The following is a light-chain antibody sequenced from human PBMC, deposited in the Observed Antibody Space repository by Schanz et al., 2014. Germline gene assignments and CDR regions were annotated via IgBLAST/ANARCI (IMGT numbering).Light chain of an antibody. CDR2: RNT. J-gene: IGLJ3*02. CDR1: TSNIGTGYD. Sequence: QSVLTQPPSVSGAPGQSVTISCTGSTSNIGTGYDVHWYQQLPGTAPKLLIYRNTNRPSGVPDRFSGSKSGNTASLTVSGLQAEDEADYYCSSYTSSSSWVFGGGTKLTVL. CDR3: SSYTSSSSWV. V-gene: IGLV1-40*01.